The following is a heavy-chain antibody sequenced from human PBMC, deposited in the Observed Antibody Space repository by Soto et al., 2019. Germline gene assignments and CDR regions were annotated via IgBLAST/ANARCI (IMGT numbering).Heavy chain of an antibody. CDR2: LYHTGSS. J-gene: IGHJ6*02. CDR1: GASVTTVGYY. D-gene: IGHD5-12*01. Sequence: QVQLQESGPRLVKPSETLSLTCTVSGASVTTVGYYWSWIRQPPGKGLEWIGWLYHTGSSDYNPSLRSRVTTSVDTSKNQFSLRLGSVTAADTAVYYCARLSRLVPMATSYYHSMDVWGQGTTVTVSS. CDR3: ARLSRLVPMATSYYHSMDV. V-gene: IGHV4-61*08.